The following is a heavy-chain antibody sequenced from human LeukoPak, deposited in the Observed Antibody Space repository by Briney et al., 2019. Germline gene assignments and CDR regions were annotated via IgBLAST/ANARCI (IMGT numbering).Heavy chain of an antibody. D-gene: IGHD3-9*01. CDR2: INPSGGST. V-gene: IGHV1-46*01. J-gene: IGHJ3*02. CDR3: ARENVLRYFDWLLTAHDAFDI. Sequence: VASVKVSCKASGYTFTSYYMHWVRQAPGQGLEWMGIINPSGGSTSYAQKFQGRVTMTRDTSTSTVYMELSSLRSEDTAVYYCARENVLRYFDWLLTAHDAFDIWGQGTMVTVSS. CDR1: GYTFTSYY.